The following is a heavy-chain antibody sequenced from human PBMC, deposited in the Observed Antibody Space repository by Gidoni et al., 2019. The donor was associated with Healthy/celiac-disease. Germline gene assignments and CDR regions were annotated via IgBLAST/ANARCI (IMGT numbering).Heavy chain of an antibody. D-gene: IGHD5-12*01. CDR3: EVATTQYYFDY. CDR2: IYYSGST. J-gene: IGHJ4*02. Sequence: QVQLQESGPGLVKPSQTLSLTCTVSGGSISSGGYSWSWIRQHPGKGLEWIGYIYYSGSTYYNPSLKSRVTISVDTSKNQFSLKLSSVTAADTAVYYCEVATTQYYFDYWGQGTLVTVSS. V-gene: IGHV4-31*03. CDR1: GGSISSGGYS.